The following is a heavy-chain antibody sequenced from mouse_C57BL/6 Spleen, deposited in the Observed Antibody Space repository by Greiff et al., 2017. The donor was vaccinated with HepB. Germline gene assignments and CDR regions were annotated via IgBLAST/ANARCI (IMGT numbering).Heavy chain of an antibody. V-gene: IGHV5-6*01. D-gene: IGHD1-1*01. CDR1: GFTFSSYG. Sequence: EVKLVESGGDLVKPGGSLKLSCAASGFTFSSYGMSWVRQTPDKRLEWVATISSGGSYTYYPDSVKGRFTISRDNAKNTLYLQMSSLKSEDTAMYYCASYYGDWYFDVWGTGTTVTVSS. CDR3: ASYYGDWYFDV. CDR2: ISSGGSYT. J-gene: IGHJ1*03.